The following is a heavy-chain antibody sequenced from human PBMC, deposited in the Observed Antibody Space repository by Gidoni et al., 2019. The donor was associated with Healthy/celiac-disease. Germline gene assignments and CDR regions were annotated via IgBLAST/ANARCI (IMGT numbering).Heavy chain of an antibody. J-gene: IGHJ4*02. Sequence: QVQLQESGPGLVKPAQTLSLTCTVSGGSISSGGYYWSWIRQLPGKGLEWIGHIYYSGSTYYNPSLKSRVTISVDTSKNQFSLKLSSVTAADTAVYYCARVRVAYYFDYWGQGTLVTVSS. CDR1: GGSISSGGYY. CDR3: ARVRVAYYFDY. D-gene: IGHD5-12*01. V-gene: IGHV4-31*03. CDR2: IYYSGST.